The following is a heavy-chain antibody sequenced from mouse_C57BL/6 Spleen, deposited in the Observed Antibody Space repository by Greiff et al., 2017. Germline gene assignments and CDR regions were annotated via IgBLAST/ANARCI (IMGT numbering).Heavy chain of an antibody. D-gene: IGHD3-1*01. V-gene: IGHV1-42*01. J-gene: IGHJ3*01. CDR2: INPSTGGT. Sequence: VQLQQSGPELVKPGASVKISCKASGYSFTGYYMNWVKQSPEKSLEWIGEINPSTGGTTYNQKFKAKATLTVDKSSSTAYMQLKRLTSEDSAVYYCARSGGTWFAYWGQGTLVTVSA. CDR3: ARSGGTWFAY. CDR1: GYSFTGYY.